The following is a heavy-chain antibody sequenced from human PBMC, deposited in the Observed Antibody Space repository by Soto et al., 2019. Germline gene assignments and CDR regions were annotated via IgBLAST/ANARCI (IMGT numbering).Heavy chain of an antibody. V-gene: IGHV4-59*08. CDR3: ARMHDYGDSNWFDP. CDR1: GGSISSYY. D-gene: IGHD4-17*01. J-gene: IGHJ5*02. Sequence: PSETLSLTCTVSGGSISSYYWSWIRQPPGKGLEWIGYIYYSGSTNHNPSLKSRVTISVDTSKNQFSLKLSSVTAADTAVYYCARMHDYGDSNWFDPWGQGTLVTVST. CDR2: IYYSGST.